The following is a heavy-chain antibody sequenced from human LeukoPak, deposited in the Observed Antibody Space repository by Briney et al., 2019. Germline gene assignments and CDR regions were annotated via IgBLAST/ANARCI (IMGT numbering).Heavy chain of an antibody. CDR3: AKCPSGVLRYFAPIDY. CDR2: IWYAGSNK. CDR1: GFTFRSYG. J-gene: IGHJ4*02. D-gene: IGHD3-9*01. Sequence: GGSLRLSCAASGFTFRSYGMHWVRQAPGKGLEWVAVIWYAGSNKYYADSVKGRFTISRDNSKYTLYLQMNSLRADDTAVYYCAKCPSGVLRYFAPIDYWGQGTLVTVSS. V-gene: IGHV3-30*02.